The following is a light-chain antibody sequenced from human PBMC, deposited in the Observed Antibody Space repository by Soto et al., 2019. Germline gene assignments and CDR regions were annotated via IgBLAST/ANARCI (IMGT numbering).Light chain of an antibody. CDR2: DAS. CDR1: RSINNY. V-gene: IGKV3-11*01. CDR3: QQRSNWPPGIT. J-gene: IGKJ2*01. Sequence: EIVLTQSPATLSLSPGERATLSCRASRSINNYLAWYQQRPGQAPRLLFYDASNRATGIPARFNGSGSGTDFTLTITALGPDDFAVYYCQQRSNWPPGITFGQGTKLEIK.